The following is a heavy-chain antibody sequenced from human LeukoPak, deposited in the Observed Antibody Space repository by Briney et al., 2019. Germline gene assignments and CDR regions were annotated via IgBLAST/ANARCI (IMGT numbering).Heavy chain of an antibody. CDR1: GFTFNTYS. Sequence: GGSLRLSCAASGFTFNTYSMNWVRQAPGKGLEWASYISSSSSTIYYADSVKGRFTISRDNAKNSLYLQMNTLRAEDTAVYYCARVGVVTAPLDYWGQGTLVTVSS. J-gene: IGHJ4*02. CDR3: ARVGVVTAPLDY. V-gene: IGHV3-48*01. D-gene: IGHD2-15*01. CDR2: ISSSSSTI.